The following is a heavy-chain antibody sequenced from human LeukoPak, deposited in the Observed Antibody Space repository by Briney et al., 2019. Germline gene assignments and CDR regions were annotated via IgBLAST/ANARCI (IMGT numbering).Heavy chain of an antibody. V-gene: IGHV1-18*04. CDR1: GYTFTSYG. J-gene: IGHJ6*04. D-gene: IGHD3-9*01. CDR2: ISAYNGNT. Sequence: GASVKVSCKASGYTFTSYGISWVRQAPGQGLEWMGWISAYNGNTNYAQKLQGRVTTTTDTSTSTAYMELRSLRSDDTAVYYCARGTPYDILTGYYPNYYGMDVWGKGTTVTVSS. CDR3: ARGTPYDILTGYYPNYYGMDV.